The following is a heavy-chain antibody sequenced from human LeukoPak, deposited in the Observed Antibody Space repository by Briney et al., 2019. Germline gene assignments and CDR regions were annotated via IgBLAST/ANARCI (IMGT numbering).Heavy chain of an antibody. CDR2: ISWNSGSI. V-gene: IGHV3-9*01. CDR3: AKVPYYYGSGGKMAYFDY. Sequence: PGRSLRLSCAASGFTFDDYAMHWVRQAPGKGLEWVSGISWNSGSIGYADSVKGRFTISRDNAKNSLYLQMNSLRAEDTALYYCAKVPYYYGSGGKMAYFDYWGQGTLVTVSS. D-gene: IGHD3-10*01. CDR1: GFTFDDYA. J-gene: IGHJ4*02.